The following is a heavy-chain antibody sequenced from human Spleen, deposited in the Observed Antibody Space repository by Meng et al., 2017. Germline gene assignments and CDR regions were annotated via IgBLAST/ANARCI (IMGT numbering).Heavy chain of an antibody. CDR2: IYTSGST. V-gene: IGHV4-4*07. CDR3: ARWGYYYGSGSPLGGWFDP. D-gene: IGHD3-10*01. CDR1: GVSISSYY. Sequence: GPPPASGPGLVKPPETLSLACTVSGVSISSYYWSWIRQPAGKGLEWIGRIYTSGSTNYNPSLKSRVTMSVDTSKNQFSLKLSSVTAADTAVYYCARWGYYYGSGSPLGGWFDPWGQGTLVTVSS. J-gene: IGHJ5*02.